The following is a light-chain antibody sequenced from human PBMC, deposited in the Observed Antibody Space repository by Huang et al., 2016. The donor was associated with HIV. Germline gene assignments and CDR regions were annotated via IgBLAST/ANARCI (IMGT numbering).Light chain of an antibody. Sequence: EVVLTPSPVTLSLSPGERASLSCWASQGVGNYLAWYQQKPGQPPRLLIYASSNRATGFPARFSGSGAGTDFTLTISSLEPEDFAVYYCQQRNSWPPTFGQGTRLEIK. J-gene: IGKJ5*01. CDR2: ASS. CDR1: QGVGNY. V-gene: IGKV3-11*01. CDR3: QQRNSWPPT.